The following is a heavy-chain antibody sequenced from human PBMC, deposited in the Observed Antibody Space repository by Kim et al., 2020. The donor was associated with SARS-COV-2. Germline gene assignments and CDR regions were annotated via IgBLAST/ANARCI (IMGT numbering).Heavy chain of an antibody. D-gene: IGHD4-4*01. J-gene: IGHJ4*02. CDR3: AKGLHSLWYFGD. Sequence: GGSLRLSCVAPGFDFSTSAMAWVRQAPGKGLEWVSGLSYNGGTTHYADSVMGRFTISRDNSKNTLYLQMDSLRADDTAVYYCAKGLHSLWYFGDWGEGT. CDR2: LSYNGGTT. V-gene: IGHV3-23*01. CDR1: GFDFSTSA.